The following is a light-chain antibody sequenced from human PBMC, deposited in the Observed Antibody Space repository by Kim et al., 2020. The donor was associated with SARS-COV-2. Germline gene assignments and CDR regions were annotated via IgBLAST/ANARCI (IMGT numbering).Light chain of an antibody. Sequence: STVSASVGDRVTITCRASQSISDWLAWYQQKPGKAPKLLIYHASTLQGGVPSRFSGSGSGTEFTLTINGLQPDDFGTYYCHHLGTFGLGTKVDIK. CDR1: QSISDW. J-gene: IGKJ1*01. V-gene: IGKV1-5*01. CDR2: HAS. CDR3: HHLGT.